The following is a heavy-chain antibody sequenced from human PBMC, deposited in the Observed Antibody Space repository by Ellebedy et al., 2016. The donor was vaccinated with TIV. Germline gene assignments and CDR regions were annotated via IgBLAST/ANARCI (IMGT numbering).Heavy chain of an antibody. D-gene: IGHD6-13*01. CDR1: GYTFTSNY. Sequence: AASVKVSCKASGYTFTSNYIHWVRQAPGQGLEWMGIINPSSESPIYAQKLQGRVTMTRDTSTSTVYMELSSLRSEDTAVYSCARDRYSSSGRKRGGMDVWGQGTTVTVSS. J-gene: IGHJ6*02. CDR2: INPSSESP. CDR3: ARDRYSSSGRKRGGMDV. V-gene: IGHV1-46*04.